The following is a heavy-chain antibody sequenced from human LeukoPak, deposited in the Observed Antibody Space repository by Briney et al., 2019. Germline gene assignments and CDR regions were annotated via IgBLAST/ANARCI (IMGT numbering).Heavy chain of an antibody. CDR3: ASRGSSSENY. CDR1: GGSISSSSYY. V-gene: IGHV4-39*07. D-gene: IGHD6-13*01. CDR2: MYYSGST. J-gene: IGHJ4*02. Sequence: SETLSLTCSVSGGSISSSSYYWGWIRQPPGKGLEWIGSMYYSGSTYYNPSLKSRVTISVDTSKNQFSLKLSSVTAADTAVYYCASRGSSSENYWGQGTLVTVSS.